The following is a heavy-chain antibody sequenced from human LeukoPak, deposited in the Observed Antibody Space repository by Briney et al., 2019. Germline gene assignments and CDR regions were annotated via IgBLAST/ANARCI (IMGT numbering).Heavy chain of an antibody. CDR1: GYSFTSYW. CDR2: IYPGDSDT. CDR3: AGLSWFGESKYTREFDY. V-gene: IGHV5-51*01. J-gene: IGHJ4*02. D-gene: IGHD3-10*01. Sequence: GESLKISCKGSGYSFTSYWIGWVRQMPGKGLEWMGIIYPGDSDTRYSPSFQGQVTISADKSISTAYLQWSSLKASDTAMYYCAGLSWFGESKYTREFDYWGQGTLVTVSS.